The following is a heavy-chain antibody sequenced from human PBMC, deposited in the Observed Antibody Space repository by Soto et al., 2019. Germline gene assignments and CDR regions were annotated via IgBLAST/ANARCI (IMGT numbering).Heavy chain of an antibody. CDR3: ARSYGSGSYYLYFVY. V-gene: IGHV3-9*01. CDR2: ISWNSGSI. CDR1: GFTFDDYA. Sequence: GGSLRLSCAASGFTFDDYAMHWVRQAPGKGLEWVSGISWNSGSIGYADSVKGRFTISRDNAKNSLYLQMNSLRAEDTALYYCARSYGSGSYYLYFVYWGQGTLVTVSS. D-gene: IGHD3-10*01. J-gene: IGHJ4*02.